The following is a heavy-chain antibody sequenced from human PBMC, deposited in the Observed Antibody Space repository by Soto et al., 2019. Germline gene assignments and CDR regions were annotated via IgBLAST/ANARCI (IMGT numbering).Heavy chain of an antibody. V-gene: IGHV3-9*01. D-gene: IGHD3-3*01. CDR3: AKDLRTSWIFGNFDS. J-gene: IGHJ4*02. Sequence: EVQLVESGGGWVQPGRSLRLSCAASGFTVDDYAMHWVRQAPGKGLEWVSGIAFNSGNTAYADSVKGRFTISRDNAKNSLYLQMNSLRAEDTALYYCAKDLRTSWIFGNFDSWGQGTLVTVSS. CDR2: IAFNSGNT. CDR1: GFTVDDYA.